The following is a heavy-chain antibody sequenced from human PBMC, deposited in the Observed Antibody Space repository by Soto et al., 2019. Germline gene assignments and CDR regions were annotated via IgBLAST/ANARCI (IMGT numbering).Heavy chain of an antibody. CDR3: ARMDGSGYYGSYFDY. CDR1: GCTFSSYA. CDR2: ISYDGSNK. J-gene: IGHJ4*02. Sequence: PGGSLRLSCAASGCTFSSYAMHWVRQAPGKGLEWVAIISYDGSNKYYADSVKGRFTISRDNSKSTLFLQMNSLRAEDTAVYYCARMDGSGYYGSYFDYWGQGTLVTVSS. D-gene: IGHD3-22*01. V-gene: IGHV3-30-3*01.